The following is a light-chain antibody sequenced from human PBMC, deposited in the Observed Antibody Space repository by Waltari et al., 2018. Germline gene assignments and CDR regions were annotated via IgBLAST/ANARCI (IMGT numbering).Light chain of an antibody. J-gene: IGKJ1*01. CDR3: QHYVRLPST. V-gene: IGKV3D-20*01. Sequence: SCGANQSGSRTLSLYKQEPRQAPMLLLFDAANSGTCSPDRFSGSGSGTDFSLIITRLEPEESARYDCQHYVRLPSTFGQGTKVEIK. CDR2: DAA. CDR1: QSGSRT.